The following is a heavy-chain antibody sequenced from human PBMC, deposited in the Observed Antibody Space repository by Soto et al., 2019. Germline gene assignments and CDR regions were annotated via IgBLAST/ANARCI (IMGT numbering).Heavy chain of an antibody. CDR2: IWYDGGNQ. V-gene: IGHV3-33*01. J-gene: IGHJ4*02. Sequence: QVQLVESGGGVVQPGTSLRLSCVASGFTFSGYGMNWVRQAPGKGLEWVGVIWYDGGNQYYADSVKGRFTISRENSKNSSILQKNSLRAEDTDMYYWARVLTYYGSGTFEMVACHYWGQGAQVTVAS. D-gene: IGHD3-10*01. CDR1: GFTFSGYG. CDR3: ARVLTYYGSGTFEMVACHY.